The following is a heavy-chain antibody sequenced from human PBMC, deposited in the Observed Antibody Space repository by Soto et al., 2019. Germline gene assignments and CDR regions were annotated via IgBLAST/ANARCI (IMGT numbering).Heavy chain of an antibody. CDR1: CGTIRNLY. J-gene: IGHJ4*02. Sequence: SVTQCLSCTVLCGTIRNLYCSWILQHPRKGLEWIGYIYYSGSTHYNPSLKSRVTISVDTSKNQFSLKLSSVTAADTAVYYCARDPNYYDSSDFRWFGYFDYWGQGTLVTVSS. CDR2: IYYSGST. CDR3: ARDPNYYDSSDFRWFGYFDY. V-gene: IGHV4-59*11. D-gene: IGHD3-22*01.